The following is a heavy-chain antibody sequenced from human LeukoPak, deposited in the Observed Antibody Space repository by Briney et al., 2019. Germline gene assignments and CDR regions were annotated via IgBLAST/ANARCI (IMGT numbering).Heavy chain of an antibody. D-gene: IGHD6-6*01. CDR3: ARDLGVAAPELGYYYYYYMDV. Sequence: PPGGSLRLSCAASGFTFSSYSMNWVRQAPGKGLEWVSYISSSSGTIYYADSVKGRFTISRDNAKNSLYLQMNSLRAEDTAVYYCARDLGVAAPELGYYYYYYMDVWGKGTTVTVPS. V-gene: IGHV3-48*01. J-gene: IGHJ6*03. CDR2: ISSSSGTI. CDR1: GFTFSSYS.